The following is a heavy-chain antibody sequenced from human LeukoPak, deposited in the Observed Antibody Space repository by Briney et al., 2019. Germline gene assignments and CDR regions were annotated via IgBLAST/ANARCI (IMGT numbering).Heavy chain of an antibody. J-gene: IGHJ3*02. CDR2: IYYSGST. CDR3: AREVTYYYDSSGYFKAFDI. CDR1: GGSISSYY. Sequence: SETLSLTCTVSGGSISSYYWSWIRQPPGKGLEWIGYIYYSGSTNYNPSLKSRVTISVDTSKNQFSLKLSSVTAADTAVYYCAREVTYYYDSSGYFKAFDIWGQGTMVTVSS. V-gene: IGHV4-59*01. D-gene: IGHD3-22*01.